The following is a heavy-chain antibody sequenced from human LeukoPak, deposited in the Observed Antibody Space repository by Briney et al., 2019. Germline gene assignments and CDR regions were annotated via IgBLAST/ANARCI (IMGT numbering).Heavy chain of an antibody. D-gene: IGHD5-18*01. V-gene: IGHV3-7*01. CDR3: ARGGSVGYSYAKIDY. Sequence: GGSLRLSCAASGFTFSSYWMSWVRQAPGKGLEWVANIKQDGSEKYYVDSVKGRFTISRDNAKNSLYLQMNSLRAEDTAVYYCARGGSVGYSYAKIDYWGQGTLVTVSS. CDR2: IKQDGSEK. CDR1: GFTFSSYW. J-gene: IGHJ4*02.